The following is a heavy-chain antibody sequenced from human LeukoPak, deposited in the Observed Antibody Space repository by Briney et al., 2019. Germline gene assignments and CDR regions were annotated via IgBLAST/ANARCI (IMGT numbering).Heavy chain of an antibody. J-gene: IGHJ4*02. Sequence: ASVKVSCKASGCTFTGYYMHWVRQAPGQGLEWMGWINPNSGGTNYAQKFQGRVTMTRDTSISTAYMELSRLRSDDTAVYYCARDLGDFWSGYTNADYWGQGTLVTVSS. CDR2: INPNSGGT. CDR1: GCTFTGYY. D-gene: IGHD3-3*01. CDR3: ARDLGDFWSGYTNADY. V-gene: IGHV1-2*02.